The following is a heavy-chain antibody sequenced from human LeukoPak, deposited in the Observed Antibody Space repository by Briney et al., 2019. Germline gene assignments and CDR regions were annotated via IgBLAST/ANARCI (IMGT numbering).Heavy chain of an antibody. D-gene: IGHD6-19*01. CDR2: IKSKTDGGTK. V-gene: IGHV3-15*01. CDR3: CHYSTGFFGC. J-gene: IGHJ4*02. CDR1: GFTFSNAW. Sequence: PGGSLRLSCAASGFTFSNAWMSWVRQAPGKGLEWVGRIKSKTDGGTKDYAAHVKGRFTISRDDSKNTLYLQMNSLNTEDTAVYYWCHYSTGFFGCWGQGTLVTVSA.